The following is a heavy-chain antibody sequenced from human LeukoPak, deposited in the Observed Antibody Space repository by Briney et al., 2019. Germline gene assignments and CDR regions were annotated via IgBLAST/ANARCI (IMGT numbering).Heavy chain of an antibody. CDR3: AKDGGGPLD. J-gene: IGHJ4*02. Sequence: PGGSLRLSCAASGFTLRTSWMSWVRQAPGKGLEWVGNIKQDGSEENYVDSVKGRFTISRDNAKNSLYLQMNNLRAEDTAVYYCAKDGGGPLDWGQGTLVTVSS. D-gene: IGHD3-10*01. CDR2: IKQDGSEE. CDR1: GFTLRTSW. V-gene: IGHV3-7*01.